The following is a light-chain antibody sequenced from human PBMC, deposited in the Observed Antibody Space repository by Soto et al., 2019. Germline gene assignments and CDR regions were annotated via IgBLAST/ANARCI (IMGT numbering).Light chain of an antibody. Sequence: EIVLTQSPGTLSLSPGERATLSCRASQSVSSSYLAWYQQKPGQAPRLLIYGASSRATGIPDRFSGRGSGTDFTRTISRLEPEDFAVYYCQQYGSSPLFTFGPGTKVDIK. CDR2: GAS. J-gene: IGKJ3*01. V-gene: IGKV3-20*01. CDR1: QSVSSSY. CDR3: QQYGSSPLFT.